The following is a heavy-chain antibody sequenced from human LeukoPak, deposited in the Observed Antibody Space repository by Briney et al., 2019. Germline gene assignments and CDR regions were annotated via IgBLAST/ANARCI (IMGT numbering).Heavy chain of an antibody. D-gene: IGHD6-19*01. CDR2: IDSTTSYI. J-gene: IGHJ2*01. V-gene: IGHV3-21*01. CDR3: ARDVMAVTGDYYWYFDL. Sequence: GGSLRLSCAASGFSFSSYSMNWVRQAPGKGLEWVSSIDSTTSYIDYADSVKGQFTVSRDNAKNSLYLQMESLRAEDTAVYYCARDVMAVTGDYYWYFDLWGRGSLVTVSS. CDR1: GFSFSSYS.